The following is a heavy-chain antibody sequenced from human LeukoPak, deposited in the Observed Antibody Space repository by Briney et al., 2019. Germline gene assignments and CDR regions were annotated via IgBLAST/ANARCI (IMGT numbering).Heavy chain of an antibody. V-gene: IGHV3-33*06. D-gene: IGHD2-21*01. J-gene: IGHJ4*02. CDR3: ANVVGGY. Sequence: GGSLRLSCAASGFTFSSYGMHWVRQAPGKGLEWVAVIWYDGSNKYYADSVKGRFTISRDNSKDTLYLRMNRLRVEDSAVYFCANVVGGYWGQGTLVIVSS. CDR2: IWYDGSNK. CDR1: GFTFSSYG.